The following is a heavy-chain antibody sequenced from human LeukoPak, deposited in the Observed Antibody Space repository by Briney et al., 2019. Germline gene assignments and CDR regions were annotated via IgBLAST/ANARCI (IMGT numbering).Heavy chain of an antibody. CDR3: ARDRDGKDY. V-gene: IGHV3-7*03. D-gene: IGHD1-1*01. CDR2: IGQDGTEK. CDR1: GFAFNTYW. J-gene: IGHJ4*02. Sequence: GGSLRLSCAASGFAFNTYWMSWVRPAPGKGLEWVANIGQDGTEKHHVDSVRARFTISRDNAKNSVFLQMNSLRAEDTAVYYCARDRDGKDYWGQGTLVTVSS.